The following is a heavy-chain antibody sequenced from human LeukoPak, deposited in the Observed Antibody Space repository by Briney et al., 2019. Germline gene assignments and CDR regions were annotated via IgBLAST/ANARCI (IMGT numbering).Heavy chain of an antibody. CDR2: INPNGGST. V-gene: IGHV1-46*01. CDR3: ARPSYYDSSGYYPYYFDY. Sequence: ASVKVSCKASGYTFTDYYIHWIRQAPGQGLEWVGKINPNGGSTSYAQKFQGRVTMTRDTSTSTVYMELSSLRSEDTAVYYCARPSYYDSSGYYPYYFDYWGQGALVTVSS. CDR1: GYTFTDYY. D-gene: IGHD3-22*01. J-gene: IGHJ4*02.